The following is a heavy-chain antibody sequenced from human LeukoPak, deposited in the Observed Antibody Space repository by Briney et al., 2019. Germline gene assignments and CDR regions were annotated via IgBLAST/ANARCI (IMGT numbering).Heavy chain of an antibody. CDR1: GGSISSYY. CDR2: VYHTGSA. V-gene: IGHV4-59*12. Sequence: SETLSLTCTVSGGSISSYYWSWIRQPPGKGLEWVGYVYHTGSANYNPSLKSRVAISVDTSKNQFSLKLSSVTAADTAVYYCARYGDRAAITHNWFDPWGQGTLVTVSS. J-gene: IGHJ5*02. D-gene: IGHD2-2*01. CDR3: ARYGDRAAITHNWFDP.